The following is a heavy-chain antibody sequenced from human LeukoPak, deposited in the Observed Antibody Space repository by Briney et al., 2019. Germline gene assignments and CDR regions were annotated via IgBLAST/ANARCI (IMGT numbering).Heavy chain of an antibody. D-gene: IGHD3-3*01. CDR1: GGSISNTSYY. CDR3: ARGLASGYPPIPFDY. Sequence: PSETLSLTCTVSGGSISNTSYYWGWIRQPPGRGLEWIANIDYSGSTYYNPSLKSRVTISVDTSKNQFSLKLTSLTAADTAIYYCARGLASGYPPIPFDYWGQGTQVTVSS. V-gene: IGHV4-39*07. J-gene: IGHJ4*02. CDR2: IDYSGST.